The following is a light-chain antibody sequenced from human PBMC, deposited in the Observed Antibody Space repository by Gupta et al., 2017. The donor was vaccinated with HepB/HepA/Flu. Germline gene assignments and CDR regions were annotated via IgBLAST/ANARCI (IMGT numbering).Light chain of an antibody. Sequence: DIQMTQSPSSLSASVGDRVTITCRASQGISTFLNWYQQKPGRAPKVLIYSASSLQSGVPSRFSGSGSGTDFTLTISRLQPEDSATYYCQQSDSAPPNSFGQGTKLEI. CDR2: SAS. CDR1: QGISTF. J-gene: IGKJ2*03. CDR3: QQSDSAPPNS. V-gene: IGKV1-39*01.